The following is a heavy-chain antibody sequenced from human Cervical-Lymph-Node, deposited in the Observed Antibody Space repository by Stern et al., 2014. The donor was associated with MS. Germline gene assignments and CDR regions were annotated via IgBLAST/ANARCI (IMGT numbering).Heavy chain of an antibody. Sequence: VQLVESGAEVKKPGSSVKVSCQASGGTLISYPISWVRQAPGQGLEWLGGIMPILGTSNYAHKFQGRVTITADEYTTTIYMELRSLKSEDTAVYYCARHLGSHESGWFDPWGQGTLVTVSS. CDR1: GGTLISYP. V-gene: IGHV1-69*01. J-gene: IGHJ5*02. CDR3: ARHLGSHESGWFDP. D-gene: IGHD1-26*01. CDR2: IMPILGTS.